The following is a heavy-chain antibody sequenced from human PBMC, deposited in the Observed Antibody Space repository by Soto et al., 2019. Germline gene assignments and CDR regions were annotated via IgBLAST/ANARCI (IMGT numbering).Heavy chain of an antibody. Sequence: QVQLVESGGGVVQPGRSLRLSCAASGFTFSRYAMHWVRQAPGKGLEWVAVISYDGDNKYYADSVRGRFSISRDNSKNTLFLQMNSLRAEDTAVYYCARVTGWYPDYWGQGTLVTVS. J-gene: IGHJ4*02. V-gene: IGHV3-30-3*01. CDR2: ISYDGDNK. D-gene: IGHD6-19*01. CDR1: GFTFSRYA. CDR3: ARVTGWYPDY.